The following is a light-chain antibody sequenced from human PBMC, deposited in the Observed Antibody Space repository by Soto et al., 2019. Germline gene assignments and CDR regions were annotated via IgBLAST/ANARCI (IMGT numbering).Light chain of an antibody. Sequence: QSALTQPASVSGSPGQSITISCTGTSSDVGGYNYVSWYQQHPGKAPKLMIYEVSNRPSGVSNRFSGSKSGNTASLTISGLQAEDEADYYCSSYTSSSPVAFGRGTKLTVL. CDR1: SSDVGGYNY. CDR3: SSYTSSSPVA. CDR2: EVS. J-gene: IGLJ2*01. V-gene: IGLV2-14*01.